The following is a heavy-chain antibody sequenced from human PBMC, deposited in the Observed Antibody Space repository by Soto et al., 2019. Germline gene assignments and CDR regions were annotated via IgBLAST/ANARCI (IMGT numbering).Heavy chain of an antibody. Sequence: SETLSLTCSVSGGSINTVGYYWTWIRQQPGKGLEWIGYIYYSGSRDYNPSLKSRVSMSVDASKNQFSLNLTSVTAADTAVYYCAKESGGYDSSTRYGLDVWGQGTTITVSS. CDR3: AKESGGYDSSTRYGLDV. CDR1: GGSINTVGYY. D-gene: IGHD6-25*01. V-gene: IGHV4-31*03. J-gene: IGHJ6*02. CDR2: IYYSGSR.